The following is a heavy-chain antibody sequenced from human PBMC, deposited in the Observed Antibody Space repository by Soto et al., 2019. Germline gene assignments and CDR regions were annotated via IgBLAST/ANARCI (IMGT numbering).Heavy chain of an antibody. V-gene: IGHV4-39*01. Sequence: QLQLQESGPGLVKPSETLSLTCTVSGGSISSSSYYWGWIRQPPGKGLEWIGRTYYSGSTYYNPALKSRVTISVDTSKNQFSLKLSSVTAADTSVYYCATLWGQDWGQGTLVTVSS. D-gene: IGHD3-10*01. CDR2: TYYSGST. CDR1: GGSISSSSYY. J-gene: IGHJ4*02. CDR3: ATLWGQD.